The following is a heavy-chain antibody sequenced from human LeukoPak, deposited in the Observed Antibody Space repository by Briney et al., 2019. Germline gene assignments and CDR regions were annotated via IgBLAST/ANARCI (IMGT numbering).Heavy chain of an antibody. CDR1: GYTFTSYA. Sequence: ASVKVSCKASGYTFTSYAMNWVRQAPGQGLEWMGWINTNTGNPTYAQGFTGRFVFSLDTSVSTAYLQISSLKAEDTAVYYCASFKRITMIVDRSGAQSDYFDYWGQGTLVTVSS. CDR2: INTNTGNP. D-gene: IGHD3-22*01. CDR3: ASFKRITMIVDRSGAQSDYFDY. V-gene: IGHV7-4-1*02. J-gene: IGHJ4*02.